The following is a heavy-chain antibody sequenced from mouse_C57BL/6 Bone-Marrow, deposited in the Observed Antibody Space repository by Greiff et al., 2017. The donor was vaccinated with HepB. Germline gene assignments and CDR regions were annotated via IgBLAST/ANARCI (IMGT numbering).Heavy chain of an antibody. CDR1: GFSLTSYG. D-gene: IGHD2-4*01. V-gene: IGHV2-2*01. CDR2: IWSGGST. Sequence: VQLVESGPGLVQPSQSLSITCTVSGFSLTSYGVHWVRQSPGKGLEWLGVIWSGGSTDYNAAFISRLSISKDNSKSQVFFKMNSLQADDTAIYYCARLITGGAYYFDYWGQGTTLTVSS. J-gene: IGHJ2*01. CDR3: ARLITGGAYYFDY.